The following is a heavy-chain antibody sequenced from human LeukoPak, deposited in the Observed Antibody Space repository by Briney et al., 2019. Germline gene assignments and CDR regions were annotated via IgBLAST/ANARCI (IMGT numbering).Heavy chain of an antibody. CDR1: GYTFTTYG. V-gene: IGHV1-18*01. CDR3: ATVGEYGN. CDR2: ISGYNGNT. Sequence: ASVKVSCKTSGYTFTTYGISWVRQAPGQGLEWMGWISGYNGNTNYAQKFQGRVTMTTDTSTSTAYMELRSLRFDDTAVYYCATVGEYGNWGQGTLVTVST. D-gene: IGHD6-6*01. J-gene: IGHJ4*02.